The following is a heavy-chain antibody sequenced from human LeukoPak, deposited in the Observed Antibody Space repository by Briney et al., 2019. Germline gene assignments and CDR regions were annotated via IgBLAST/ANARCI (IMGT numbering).Heavy chain of an antibody. D-gene: IGHD3-16*01. CDR3: AKDKDYDRAGPYYYMDV. J-gene: IGHJ6*03. CDR2: ISWDGGST. V-gene: IGHV3-43*01. Sequence: GGSLRLSCAASGFTFDDFGMHWVRQPPGKGLEWVAHISWDGGSTYYADSVKGRFTISRDNSKNSLYLQMNSLRTEDTALYYCAKDKDYDRAGPYYYMDVWGKGTTVTVSS. CDR1: GFTFDDFG.